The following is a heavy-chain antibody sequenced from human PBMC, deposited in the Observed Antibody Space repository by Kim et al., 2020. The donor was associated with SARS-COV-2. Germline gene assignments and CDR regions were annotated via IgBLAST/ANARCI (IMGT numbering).Heavy chain of an antibody. J-gene: IGHJ5*02. D-gene: IGHD2-15*01. CDR3: TTGYCSGGSCYFDP. V-gene: IGHV3-15*01. Sequence: APVKGRFPISRDDSKNPLYLQMNSLKTEDTAVYYCTTGYCSGGSCYFDPWGQGTLVTVSS.